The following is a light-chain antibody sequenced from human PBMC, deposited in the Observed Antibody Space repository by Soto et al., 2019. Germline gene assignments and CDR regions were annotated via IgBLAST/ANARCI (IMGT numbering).Light chain of an antibody. J-gene: IGKJ3*01. Sequence: DIQMTQSPSSLSASVGDRVTITCRASQGISTYLAWYQQKPGKGPNLLIYAASALQSGVPSRFSGGGSGTEFILTISSLQPEDVATYYCQKYNIAPLLTFGPGTKVDIK. V-gene: IGKV1-27*01. CDR3: QKYNIAPLLT. CDR2: AAS. CDR1: QGISTY.